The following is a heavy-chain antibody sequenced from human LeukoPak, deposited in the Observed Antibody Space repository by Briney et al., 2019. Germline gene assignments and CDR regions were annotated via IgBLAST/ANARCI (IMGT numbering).Heavy chain of an antibody. V-gene: IGHV3-7*01. Sequence: PGGSLRLSCAASGFTFSSYWMSWVRQAPGKGLEWVANIKQDGSEKYYVDSVKGRFTISRDNAKNSLYLQMNSLRAEDTAVYYCARVPPSRYYYTGPTNFDYWGQGTLVTVSS. J-gene: IGHJ4*02. CDR2: IKQDGSEK. CDR1: GFTFSSYW. D-gene: IGHD3-22*01. CDR3: ARVPPSRYYYTGPTNFDY.